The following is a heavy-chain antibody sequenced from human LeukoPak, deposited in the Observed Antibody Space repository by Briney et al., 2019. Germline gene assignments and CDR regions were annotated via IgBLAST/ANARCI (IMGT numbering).Heavy chain of an antibody. CDR2: ISYDGGNK. CDR3: ARDPDVYNWFDS. J-gene: IGHJ5*01. V-gene: IGHV3-30*15. D-gene: IGHD5-24*01. Sequence: GRSLRLSCAASGFTFRNYAMHWVRQAPGKGLEWAALISYDGGNKYYADSVKGRFTISRDNSENTLYLQVSSLRPEDTAVYYCARDPDVYNWFDSWGQGTLVTVSS. CDR1: GFTFRNYA.